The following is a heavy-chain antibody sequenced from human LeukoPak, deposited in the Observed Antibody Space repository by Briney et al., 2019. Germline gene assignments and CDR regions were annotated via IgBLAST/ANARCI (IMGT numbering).Heavy chain of an antibody. CDR2: ISSSGSGDNT. Sequence: GGSLRLSCAASGFTFSSCAMSWVRQAPGKGLEWVSGISSSGSGDNTYYADSVKGRFTISRDSSKNTLFLHMNTLRAEDTAIYYCAKARYYDSSGYYPFDYWGQGTLVTVSS. J-gene: IGHJ4*02. V-gene: IGHV3-23*01. D-gene: IGHD3-22*01. CDR1: GFTFSSCA. CDR3: AKARYYDSSGYYPFDY.